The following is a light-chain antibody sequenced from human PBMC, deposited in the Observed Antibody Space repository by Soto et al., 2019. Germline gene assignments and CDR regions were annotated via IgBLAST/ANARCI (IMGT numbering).Light chain of an antibody. Sequence: SLSASVGDRFSITCRASQRIDSYVNWYQQNPGQSPRLLIYGASSRAAGIPDRFSGSGSGTDFSLAISRLEPEDFAVYYCQQYGTSPWTFGQGTIVDVK. V-gene: IGKV3-20*01. CDR3: QQYGTSPWT. CDR1: QRIDSY. J-gene: IGKJ1*01. CDR2: GAS.